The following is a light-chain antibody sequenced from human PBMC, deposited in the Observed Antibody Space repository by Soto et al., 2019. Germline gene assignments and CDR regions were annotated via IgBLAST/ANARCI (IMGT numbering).Light chain of an antibody. CDR1: SSDVDNSNN. J-gene: IGLJ1*01. Sequence: QSALTQPRSVSGSPGQSVTISCTRTSSDVDNSNNVSWYQQHPGKAPKLLIYDVNKRPSGVPYRFSGSKSGNTASLTISGLQAGDEADYFCCSYAGTYTRVFGTGTKLTVL. CDR3: CSYAGTYTRV. CDR2: DVN. V-gene: IGLV2-11*01.